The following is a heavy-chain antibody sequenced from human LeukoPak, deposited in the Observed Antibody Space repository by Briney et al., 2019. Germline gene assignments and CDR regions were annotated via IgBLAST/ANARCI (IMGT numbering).Heavy chain of an antibody. D-gene: IGHD1-1*01. CDR3: ARRRDFNDVLDY. V-gene: IGHV4-34*01. CDR1: GGSFSGYY. CDR2: IHHSGNT. J-gene: IGHJ4*02. Sequence: SETLSLTCAVYGGSFSGYYWSLIRQPPGKGLEWIGEIHHSGNTNYNPSLKSRLTIAVDTSKNQFSLGLRSVIAADTAIYYCARRRDFNDVLDYRGQGTQVTVSS.